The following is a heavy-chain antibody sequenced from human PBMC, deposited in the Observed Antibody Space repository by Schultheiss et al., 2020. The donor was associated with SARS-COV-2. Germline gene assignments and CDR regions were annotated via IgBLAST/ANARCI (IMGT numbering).Heavy chain of an antibody. CDR3: TTSTVTNYYYYYGMDV. CDR1: GFTFSSYA. D-gene: IGHD4-17*01. J-gene: IGHJ6*02. CDR2: IKSKTDGGTT. Sequence: GGSLRLSCAASGFTFSSYAMHWVRQAPGKGLEWVGRIKSKTDGGTTDYAAPVKGRFTISRDDSKNMLYLQMNSLKTEDTAVYYCTTSTVTNYYYYYGMDVWGQGTTVTVSS. V-gene: IGHV3-15*01.